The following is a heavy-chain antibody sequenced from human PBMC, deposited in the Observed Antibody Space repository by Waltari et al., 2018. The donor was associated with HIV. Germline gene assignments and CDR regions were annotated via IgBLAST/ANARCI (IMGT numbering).Heavy chain of an antibody. D-gene: IGHD2-2*01. J-gene: IGHJ3*02. Sequence: QVQLVQSGAEVKKPGSSVKVSCKASGGTFSSYAISWVRQAPGQGLEWMGGIIPIFGTANYAQKFQGRVTITADESTSTAYMELSSLRSEDTAVYYCASPHQPSIVVVPAAKYAFDIWGQGTMVTVSS. CDR3: ASPHQPSIVVVPAAKYAFDI. CDR2: IIPIFGTA. V-gene: IGHV1-69*01. CDR1: GGTFSSYA.